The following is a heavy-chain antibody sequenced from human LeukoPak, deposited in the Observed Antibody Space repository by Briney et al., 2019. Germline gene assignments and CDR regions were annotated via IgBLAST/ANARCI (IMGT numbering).Heavy chain of an antibody. J-gene: IGHJ4*02. CDR3: AKDLVVGHIETFDY. CDR2: IRYDGSNK. D-gene: IGHD1-26*01. V-gene: IGHV3-30*02. CDR1: GFTFRNYG. Sequence: PGTSLRLSCAASGFTFRNYGMHWVRQAPGKGLEWVAFIRYDGSNKYYADSVKGRFTISRDNSKNTLYLQMNSLRAEDTAVYYCAKDLVVGHIETFDYWGQGTLVTVSS.